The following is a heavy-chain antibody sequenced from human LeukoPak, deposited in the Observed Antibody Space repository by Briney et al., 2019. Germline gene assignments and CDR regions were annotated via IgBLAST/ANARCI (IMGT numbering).Heavy chain of an antibody. V-gene: IGHV3-21*01. J-gene: IGHJ4*02. CDR2: ISSSSSYI. CDR3: ARGIGELLGRGSY. Sequence: PGGSLRLSCAASGFTFSSYSMNWVRQAPGKGLEWVSSISSSSSYIYYADSVKGRFTISRDNSKNTLYLQMNSLRAEDTAVYYCARGIGELLGRGSYWGQGTLVTVSS. D-gene: IGHD3-10*01. CDR1: GFTFSSYS.